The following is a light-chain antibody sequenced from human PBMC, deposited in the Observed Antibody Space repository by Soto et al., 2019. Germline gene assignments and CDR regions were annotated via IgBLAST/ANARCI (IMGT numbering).Light chain of an antibody. CDR2: GAS. V-gene: IGKV3-20*01. J-gene: IGKJ4*01. CDR3: QQYGSSPLT. Sequence: EIVLTQSPGTLSLSPGERATLSCRASQSVSSSFLAWYQQKPGQAPRLLIYGASSRATGIPDRFSGSWSGTDFNLTVSRLEPEDVAVYYCQQYGSSPLTFGGGTKVEIK. CDR1: QSVSSSF.